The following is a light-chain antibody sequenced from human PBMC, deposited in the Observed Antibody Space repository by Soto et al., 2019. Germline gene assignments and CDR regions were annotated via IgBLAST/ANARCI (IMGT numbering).Light chain of an antibody. Sequence: QSALTQPASVSGSPGQSITISCTGTSSDVGGYNYVSWYQHHPGKAPKLMIYDVSNRPSGVSNRFSGYKSGNTASLTISGMQAEDEADYYCNSYTSSSTLVFGTGTKLTVL. J-gene: IGLJ1*01. CDR1: SSDVGGYNY. CDR3: NSYTSSSTLV. V-gene: IGLV2-14*03. CDR2: DVS.